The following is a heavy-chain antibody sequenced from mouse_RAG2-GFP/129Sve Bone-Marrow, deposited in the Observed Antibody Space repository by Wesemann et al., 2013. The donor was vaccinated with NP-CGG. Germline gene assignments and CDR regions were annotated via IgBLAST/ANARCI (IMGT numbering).Heavy chain of an antibody. J-gene: IGHJ2*01. D-gene: IGHD1-1*01. V-gene: IGHV5-6-3*01. CDR3: ARDSYYYGSSSYYFDY. Sequence: GGGLVQPGGSLKLSCAASGFTFSSYGMSWVRQTPDKRLELVATINSNGGSTYYPDSVKGRFTISRDNAKNTLYLQMSSLKSEDTAMYYCARDSYYYGSSSYYFDYWGQGTTLTVSS. CDR2: INSNGGST. CDR1: GFTFSSYG.